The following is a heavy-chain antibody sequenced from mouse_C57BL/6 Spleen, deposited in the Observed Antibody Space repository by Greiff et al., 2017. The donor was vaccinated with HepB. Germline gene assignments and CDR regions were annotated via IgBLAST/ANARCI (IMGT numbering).Heavy chain of an antibody. CDR1: GYTFTSYW. D-gene: IGHD1-1*01. CDR2: IYPGSGST. V-gene: IGHV1-55*01. CDR3: ARGDGSYYCGSSWAY. Sequence: QVQLQQPGAELVKPGASVKMSCKASGYTFTSYWITWVKQRPGQGLEWIGDIYPGSGSTNYNEKFKSKATLTVDTSSSTAYMQLSSLTSEDSAVYYGARGDGSYYCGSSWAYWGQGTLVTVSA. J-gene: IGHJ3*01.